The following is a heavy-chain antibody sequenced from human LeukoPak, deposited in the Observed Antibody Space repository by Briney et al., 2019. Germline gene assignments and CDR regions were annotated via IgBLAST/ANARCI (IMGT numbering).Heavy chain of an antibody. CDR3: ARARWLQRVDY. D-gene: IGHD5-24*01. CDR1: GYTFAGYY. CDR2: INPNSGGT. V-gene: IGHV1-2*02. J-gene: IGHJ4*02. Sequence: ASVKVSCKASGYTFAGYYMHWVRLAPGQGLEWMGWINPNSGGTNYAQKFQGRVTMTRDTSISTAYMELSRLRSDDTAVYYCARARWLQRVDYWGQGTLVTVSS.